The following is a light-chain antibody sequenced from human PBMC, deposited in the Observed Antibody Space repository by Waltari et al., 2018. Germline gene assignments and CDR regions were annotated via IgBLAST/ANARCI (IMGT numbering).Light chain of an antibody. CDR1: NSDLGSYNL. CDR2: AVT. V-gene: IGLV2-23*02. Sequence: QSALTQPASVSGSPGQSITISCTGTNSDLGSYNLVSWYQQHPGRAPKRVIHAVTKRPSGISYCFSGSKSGNMASLTIAGLQAKDEADYYCSSYASRTSFAIFGGGTKLTVL. CDR3: SSYASRTSFAI. J-gene: IGLJ2*01.